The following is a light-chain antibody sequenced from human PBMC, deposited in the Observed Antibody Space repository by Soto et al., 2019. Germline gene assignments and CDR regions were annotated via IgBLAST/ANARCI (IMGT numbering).Light chain of an antibody. J-gene: IGKJ3*01. CDR1: QTITNNR. CDR3: QQYGSFPSGFA. CDR2: AAS. Sequence: EMVLTQSPGTLSLSPGERATLSCRASQTITNNRLAWYQQKPGQAPRLLIYAASRRATGIPDRFSGSGSGSYFTLTISTLEPEDFAVYYCQQYGSFPSGFAFGPGTTPDTK. V-gene: IGKV3-20*01.